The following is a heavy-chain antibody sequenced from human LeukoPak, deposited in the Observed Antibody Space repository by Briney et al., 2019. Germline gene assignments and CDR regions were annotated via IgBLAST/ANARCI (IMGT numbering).Heavy chain of an antibody. J-gene: IGHJ6*02. Sequence: SETLSLTCTVSGGSVSSGSYYWSWIRQPPGKGLDWIGYIYYSGSTNYNPSLKSRVTISVDTSKNQFSLKLSSVTAADTAVYYCAREGPAVYSSSWSYFYYGMDVWGQGTTVTVSS. V-gene: IGHV4-61*01. CDR2: IYYSGST. CDR1: GGSVSSGSYY. D-gene: IGHD6-13*01. CDR3: AREGPAVYSSSWSYFYYGMDV.